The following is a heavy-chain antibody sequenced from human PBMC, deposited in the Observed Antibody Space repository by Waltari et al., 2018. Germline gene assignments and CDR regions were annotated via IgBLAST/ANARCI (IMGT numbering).Heavy chain of an antibody. D-gene: IGHD1-26*01. J-gene: IGHJ2*01. CDR2: IYPVDSDT. Sequence: EVQLVQSGAEVKKPGESLKISCKGSGYSFTSYWIGWVRQMHGKGLEWMGIIYPVDSDTRYSPSFQGQVTISADKSISTAYLQWSSLKASDTAMYYCASCLVGATRRGWYFDLWGRGTLVTVSS. CDR3: ASCLVGATRRGWYFDL. V-gene: IGHV5-51*01. CDR1: GYSFTSYW.